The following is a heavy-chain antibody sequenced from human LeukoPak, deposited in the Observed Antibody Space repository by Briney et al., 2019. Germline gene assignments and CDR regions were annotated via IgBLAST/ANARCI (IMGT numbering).Heavy chain of an antibody. J-gene: IGHJ6*02. D-gene: IGHD6-13*01. CDR2: ISSSSSYI. CDR3: ARDPPQQLIYYYYGMNV. V-gene: IGHV3-21*01. CDR1: GFTFSSYS. Sequence: GGSLRLSCAASGFTFSSYSMNWVRQAPGKWLEWVSSISSSSSYIYYADSVKGRFTISRDNAKNSLYLQMNSLRAEDTAVYYCARDPPQQLIYYYYGMNVWAKGPRSPSP.